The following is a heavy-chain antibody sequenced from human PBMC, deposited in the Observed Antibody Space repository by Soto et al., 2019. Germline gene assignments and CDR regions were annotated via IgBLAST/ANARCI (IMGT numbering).Heavy chain of an antibody. CDR1: GGSFSGYY. J-gene: IGHJ4*02. D-gene: IGHD1-26*01. V-gene: IGHV4-34*01. CDR3: ARGALGATTSVDY. CDR2: INHSGST. Sequence: QVQLQQWGAGLLKPSETLSLTCAVYGGSFSGYYWSWIRQPPGKGLEWIGEINHSGSTNYNPSLKSRVTIPVDTSKNQFSLKLSSVTAADTAVYYCARGALGATTSVDYWGQGTLVTVSS.